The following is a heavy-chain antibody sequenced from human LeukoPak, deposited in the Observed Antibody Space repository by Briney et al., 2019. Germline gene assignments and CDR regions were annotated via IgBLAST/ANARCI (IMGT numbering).Heavy chain of an antibody. Sequence: SETLSLTCTVSGGSISSYYWSWIRQPPGKGLEWIGYINYSGSTNYNPSLKSRVTISVDKSKNQFSLKLSSVTAADTAVYYCARDSSTHTGSCYHYWGQGTLVTVSS. D-gene: IGHD2-15*01. J-gene: IGHJ4*02. V-gene: IGHV4-59*12. CDR1: GGSISSYY. CDR3: ARDSSTHTGSCYHY. CDR2: INYSGST.